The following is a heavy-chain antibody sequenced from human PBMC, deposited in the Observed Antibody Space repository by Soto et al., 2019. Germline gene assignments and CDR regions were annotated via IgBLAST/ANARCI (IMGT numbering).Heavy chain of an antibody. CDR2: IYYSGST. CDR3: ARGGHDFWSGTGGAFDI. J-gene: IGHJ3*02. D-gene: IGHD3-3*01. Sequence: SETLSLTCTVSGGSISSGGYYWSWIRQHPGKGLEWIGYIYYSGSTYYNPSLKSRVTISVDTSKNQFSLKLSSVTAADTAVYYCARGGHDFWSGTGGAFDIWGQGTMVTVSS. CDR1: GGSISSGGYY. V-gene: IGHV4-31*03.